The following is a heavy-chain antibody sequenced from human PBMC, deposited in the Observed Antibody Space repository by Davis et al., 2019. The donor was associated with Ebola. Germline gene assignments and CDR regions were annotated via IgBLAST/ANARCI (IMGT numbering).Heavy chain of an antibody. V-gene: IGHV1-69*13. D-gene: IGHD3-10*01. CDR1: GGTFSSYA. CDR3: ARDRMVRGVIITYNWFDP. CDR2: IIPIFGTA. J-gene: IGHJ5*02. Sequence: SVKVSCKASGGTFSSYAISWVRQAPGQGLEWMGGIIPIFGTANYAQKFQGRVTITADESTSTAYMELSSLRSEDTAVYYCARDRMVRGVIITYNWFDPWGQGTLVTVSS.